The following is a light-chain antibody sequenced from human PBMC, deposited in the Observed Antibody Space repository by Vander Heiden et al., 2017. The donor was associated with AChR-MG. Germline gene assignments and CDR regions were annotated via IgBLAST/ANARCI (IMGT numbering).Light chain of an antibody. CDR2: DVS. Sequence: QSALTQPASVSRSPGPSITGSCTGTSSDVGGYNDVSWYQQHPGKAPKLMIYDVSNRPSGVSNRFSGSKSGNTASLTISGLQAEDEADYYCSSYTSSSTVVFGGGTKLTVL. V-gene: IGLV2-14*01. J-gene: IGLJ2*01. CDR3: SSYTSSSTVV. CDR1: SSDVGGYND.